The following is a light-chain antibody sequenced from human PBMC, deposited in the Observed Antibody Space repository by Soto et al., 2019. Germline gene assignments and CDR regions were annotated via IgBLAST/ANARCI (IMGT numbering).Light chain of an antibody. CDR3: QQYGSSPWT. Sequence: DIVLTQSPGTLSLSPGESATLSCRASQSVSSNYLAWYRQKPGQAPRLLIYGASSRATGIPDRFSGSGSGTDFTLTISRLGPEDFAVYYCQQYGSSPWTFGQGTKVDIK. J-gene: IGKJ1*01. CDR2: GAS. CDR1: QSVSSNY. V-gene: IGKV3-20*01.